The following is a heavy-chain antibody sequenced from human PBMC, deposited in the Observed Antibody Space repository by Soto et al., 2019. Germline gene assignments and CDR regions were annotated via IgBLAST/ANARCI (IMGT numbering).Heavy chain of an antibody. CDR1: GGTFSSYA. Sequence: QVQLVQSGAEVKKPGSSVKVSCKASGGTFSSYAISWVRQAPGQGLEWMGGIIPIFGTANYAQKFQGRVTITADKPTSTAYMELSSLRSEDTAVYYCARAEEVAAAGTEYYYGMAVWGQGTTVTVSS. D-gene: IGHD6-13*01. V-gene: IGHV1-69*06. CDR2: IIPIFGTA. CDR3: ARAEEVAAAGTEYYYGMAV. J-gene: IGHJ6*02.